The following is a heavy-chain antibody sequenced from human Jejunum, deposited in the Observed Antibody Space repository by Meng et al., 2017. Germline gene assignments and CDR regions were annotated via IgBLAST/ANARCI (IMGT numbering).Heavy chain of an antibody. CDR1: GFTLSNYA. J-gene: IGHJ3*02. V-gene: IGHV3-30*04. Sequence: GGSLRLSCTASGFTLSNYALHWVRQAPGRGLEWVTLISYDGSTQYYEDSVKGRFTISRDSPENTLYLQLNSLSSEDTAVYSRTGRRELNTYYYGSSYIWGQGTMVTVSS. CDR2: ISYDGSTQ. D-gene: IGHD3-10*01. CDR3: TGRRELNTYYYGSSYI.